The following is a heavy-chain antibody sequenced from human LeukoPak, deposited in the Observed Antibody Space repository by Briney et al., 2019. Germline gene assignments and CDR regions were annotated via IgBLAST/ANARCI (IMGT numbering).Heavy chain of an antibody. D-gene: IGHD6-19*01. CDR2: IKQDGSEK. J-gene: IGHJ4*02. CDR3: ARDRGSSGWYEFDY. CDR1: GFTFSRYW. V-gene: IGHV3-7*01. Sequence: PGGSLRLSCAASGFTFSRYWMNWVRQAPEKGLEWVANIKQDGSEKYYADSAKGRFTISRDNAKNSLYLQMNNLRAEDTAVYYCARDRGSSGWYEFDYWGQGTLVTVSS.